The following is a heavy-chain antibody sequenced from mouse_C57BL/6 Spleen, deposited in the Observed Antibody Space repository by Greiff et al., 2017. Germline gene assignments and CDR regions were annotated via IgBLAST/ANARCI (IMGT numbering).Heavy chain of an antibody. CDR1: GYSITSDY. Sequence: EVQLQQSGPGLAKPSQTLSLTCSVTGYSITSDYWNWIRKFPGNKLEYMGYISYSGSTYYNPSLKSRISITRDTSKNQYYLQLNSVTTEDTATYSGARERQTGTGSYAMDYWGQGTSVTVSS. CDR3: ARERQTGTGSYAMDY. V-gene: IGHV3-8*01. D-gene: IGHD4-1*01. J-gene: IGHJ4*01. CDR2: ISYSGST.